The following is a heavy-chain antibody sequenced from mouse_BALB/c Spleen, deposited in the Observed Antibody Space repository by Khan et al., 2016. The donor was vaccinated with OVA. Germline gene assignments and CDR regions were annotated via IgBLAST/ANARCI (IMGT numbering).Heavy chain of an antibody. CDR3: ARGNYYGYAMDY. J-gene: IGHJ4*01. V-gene: IGHV3-2*02. CDR1: GYSITSNYA. CDR2: ISYSGSP. Sequence: VQLKQSGPGLVKPSQSLSLTCTVTGYSITSNYAWNWIRQFPGNKLEWMGYISYSGSPSYNPSLNSRISITRDTSQNKFFLQLTYVTTEDTATYYCARGNYYGYAMDYGGKGTSVNVPS. D-gene: IGHD1-1*01.